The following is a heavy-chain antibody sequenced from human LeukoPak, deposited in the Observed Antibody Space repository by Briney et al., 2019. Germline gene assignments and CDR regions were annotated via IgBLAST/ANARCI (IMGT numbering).Heavy chain of an antibody. D-gene: IGHD4-17*01. CDR3: ARVGTTVTLLFDP. V-gene: IGHV1-18*01. CDR1: GYTFTSYG. Sequence: ASVKVSCKASGYTFTSYGISWVRQAPGQGLEWLGWISAYNGNTNYAQKLQGRVTMTTDTSTSTAYMELSSLRSEDTAVYYCARVGTTVTLLFDPWGQGTLVTVSS. J-gene: IGHJ5*02. CDR2: ISAYNGNT.